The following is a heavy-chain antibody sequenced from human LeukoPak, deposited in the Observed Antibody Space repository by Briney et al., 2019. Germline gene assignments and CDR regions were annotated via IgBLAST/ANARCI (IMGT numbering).Heavy chain of an antibody. V-gene: IGHV4-30-2*01. CDR1: GGSISSGGYS. J-gene: IGHJ6*02. Sequence: SQTLSLTCAVSGGSISSGGYSCSWIRQPRGKGLEWIGYSYHNGITYYNPSLKSRVTISVDRSKNQFSLKLSSVTAADTAVYYCARAPIVVVPAARGYYYYYYGMDVWGQGTTVTVSS. CDR3: ARAPIVVVPAARGYYYYYYGMDV. CDR2: SYHNGIT. D-gene: IGHD2-2*01.